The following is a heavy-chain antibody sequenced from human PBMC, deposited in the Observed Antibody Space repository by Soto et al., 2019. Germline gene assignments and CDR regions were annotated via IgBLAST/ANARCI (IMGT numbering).Heavy chain of an antibody. V-gene: IGHV1-69*01. CDR1: GGTFSSYA. J-gene: IGHJ6*02. D-gene: IGHD2-2*03. Sequence: QVQLVQSGAEVKKPGSSVKVSCKASGGTFSSYAISWVRQAPGQGLEWMGGIIPIFGTANYAQKFQGSVTITADESTSTAYMELSSLRSEDTAVYYCARVRMDIVVVPAARYYYYYGMDVWGQGTTVTVSS. CDR2: IIPIFGTA. CDR3: ARVRMDIVVVPAARYYYYYGMDV.